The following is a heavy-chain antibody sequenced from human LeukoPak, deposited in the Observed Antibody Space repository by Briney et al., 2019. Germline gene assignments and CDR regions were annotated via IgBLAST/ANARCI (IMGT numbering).Heavy chain of an antibody. Sequence: ASVKVSCKASGYTFTNNDINWLRQATGQGLEWMGWMNPNSGNRGYAQKFQGRVSMTRDSSITTAYMELSSLRSDDTAVYYCARAVSPHSGSHRQGEEYYYYYYYMDVWGKGTTVTVSS. CDR1: GYTFTNND. V-gene: IGHV1-8*01. D-gene: IGHD1-26*01. CDR2: MNPNSGNR. J-gene: IGHJ6*03. CDR3: ARAVSPHSGSHRQGEEYYYYYYYMDV.